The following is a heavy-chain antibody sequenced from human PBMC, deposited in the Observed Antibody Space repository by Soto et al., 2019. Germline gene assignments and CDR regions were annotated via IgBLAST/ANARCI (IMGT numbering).Heavy chain of an antibody. V-gene: IGHV4-34*01. CDR1: GGSFSGYI. D-gene: IGHD4-4*01. CDR3: AGDPDSHYNDSHASSYP. Sequence: SETLSLTCDVYGGSFSGYIWTWIRQTPGKGLQWIGQINHSGSANYNPSLKSRVTISVHTSNSQFSLELTGLRSDDTAVYYCAGDPDSHYNDSHASSYPWGQGTLVTVSS. J-gene: IGHJ5*02. CDR2: INHSGSA.